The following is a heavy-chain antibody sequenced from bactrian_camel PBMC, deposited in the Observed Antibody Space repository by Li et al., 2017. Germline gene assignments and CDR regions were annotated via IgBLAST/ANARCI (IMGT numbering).Heavy chain of an antibody. V-gene: IGHV3S31*01. CDR1: GYTYRGYC. Sequence: VQLVESGVGSVQAGGSLRLSCAASGYTYRGYCMGWFRQAPGNGCDLVSFITRNKRVTKKNYANSVKGRFTISHDNAKNTVYLQMNSLKPEDTAMYYCAADAWPEGSWPRCDFKYWGQGTQVTVS. CDR2: ITRNKRVTKK. D-gene: IGHD6*01. CDR3: AADAWPEGSWPRCDFKY. J-gene: IGHJ4*01.